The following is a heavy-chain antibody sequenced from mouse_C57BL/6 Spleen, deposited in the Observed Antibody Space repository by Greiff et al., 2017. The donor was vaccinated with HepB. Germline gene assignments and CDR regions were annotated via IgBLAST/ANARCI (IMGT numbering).Heavy chain of an antibody. J-gene: IGHJ4*01. V-gene: IGHV1-7*01. CDR3: AIPPQLLYAMDY. Sequence: QVQLKESGAELAKPGASVKLSCKASGYTFTSYWMHWVKQRPGQGLEWIGYINPSSGYTKYNQKFKDKATLTADKSSSTAYMQLSSLTYEDSAVYYCAIPPQLLYAMDYWGQGTSVTVSS. CDR1: GYTFTSYW. CDR2: INPSSGYT. D-gene: IGHD2-1*01.